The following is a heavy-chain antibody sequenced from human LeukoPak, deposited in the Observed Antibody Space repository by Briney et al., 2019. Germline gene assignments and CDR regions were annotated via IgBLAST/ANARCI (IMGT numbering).Heavy chain of an antibody. CDR2: ISGSGGST. J-gene: IGHJ4*02. Sequence: GGSLRLSCAASGFTFSSYAMSWVRQAPGKGLERVSAISGSGGSTYYADSVKGRFTISKDNSKNTLYLQMNSLRAEDTAVYYCATRITLVRGVMLGGDYWGQGTLVTVFS. CDR1: GFTFSSYA. CDR3: ATRITLVRGVMLGGDY. D-gene: IGHD3-10*01. V-gene: IGHV3-23*01.